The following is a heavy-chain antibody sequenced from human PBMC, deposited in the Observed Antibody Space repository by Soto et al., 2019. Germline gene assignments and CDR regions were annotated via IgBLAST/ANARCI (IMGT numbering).Heavy chain of an antibody. CDR1: GFTVSSNY. Sequence: PEVSLRLSCAASGFTVSSNYMGWVRQAPGKGLEWVSVIYSGGSTYYADSVKGRFTISRDNSKNTLYLQMNSLRAEDTAVYYCARVPDYTVTGYFDLWGRGTLVTVSS. CDR3: ARVPDYTVTGYFDL. D-gene: IGHD4-17*01. V-gene: IGHV3-53*01. CDR2: IYSGGST. J-gene: IGHJ2*01.